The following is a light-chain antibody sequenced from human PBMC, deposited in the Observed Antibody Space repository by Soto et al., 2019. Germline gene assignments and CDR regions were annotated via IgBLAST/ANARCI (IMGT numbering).Light chain of an antibody. V-gene: IGLV2-23*01. J-gene: IGLJ2*01. Sequence: VLTQPASVSGSPGQSITISCTGTSSDVGSYNLVSWYQQHPGKAPKLMIYEGSKRPSGVSNRFSGSKSGNTASLTISGLQAEDEADYYCCSYAGSSTDVVFGGGTKVTVL. CDR1: SSDVGSYNL. CDR2: EGS. CDR3: CSYAGSSTDVV.